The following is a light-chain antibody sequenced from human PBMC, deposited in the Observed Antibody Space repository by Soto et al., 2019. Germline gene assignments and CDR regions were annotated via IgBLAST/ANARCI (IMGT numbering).Light chain of an antibody. J-gene: IGLJ7*01. CDR1: SSDIGGYDY. CDR3: SSYTSASTLV. Sequence: QSVLTQPASVSGSPGQSITISCTGTSSDIGGYDYVSWYQHHPGKAPKIMLYEVSKRPSGVSNRFSGSKSGDTASLIISGLQAEDEADYYCSSYTSASTLVFGGGTKLTVL. CDR2: EVS. V-gene: IGLV2-14*01.